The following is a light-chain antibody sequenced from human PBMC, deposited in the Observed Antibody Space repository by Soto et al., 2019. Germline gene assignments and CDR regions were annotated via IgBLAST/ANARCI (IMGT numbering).Light chain of an antibody. CDR1: QTISSW. CDR3: QLYNSYSGA. V-gene: IGKV1-5*03. CDR2: KAS. Sequence: DIQMTQSPSTLSGSVGDRVTITCRASQTISSWLAWYQQKPGKAPKLLIYKASTLKSGVQSRFSGSGSGTEVTLTISSLQPDDFATYYCQLYNSYSGAFGQGTKVELK. J-gene: IGKJ1*01.